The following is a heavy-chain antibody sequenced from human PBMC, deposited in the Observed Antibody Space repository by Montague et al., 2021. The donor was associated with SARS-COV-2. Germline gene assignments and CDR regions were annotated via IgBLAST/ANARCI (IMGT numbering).Heavy chain of an antibody. V-gene: IGHV3-23*01. J-gene: IGHJ4*02. CDR3: ARDRTNLEAFDY. Sequence: SLRLSCAASEFTFSNYAMSWVRQAPGKGLEWVSTITGSDENTHYADSVKGRFTIFRDNSKNTLSLQMNRLRADDTAIYYCARDRTNLEAFDYWGQGTLVIVSS. CDR2: ITGSDENT. D-gene: IGHD1-1*01. CDR1: EFTFSNYA.